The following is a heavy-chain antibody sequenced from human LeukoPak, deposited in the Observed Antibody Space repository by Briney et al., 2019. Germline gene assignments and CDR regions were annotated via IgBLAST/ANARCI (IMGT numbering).Heavy chain of an antibody. CDR2: ISSSSSYI. D-gene: IGHD6-13*01. CDR3: ASSSCYGGDIDY. J-gene: IGHJ4*02. Sequence: GGSLRLSCAASGFTFSSYSMNWVRQAPGKGLEWVSSISSSSSYIYYADSVKGRFTISRDNAKNSLYLQMNSLRAEDTAVYYCASSSCYGGDIDYWGQGTLVTVSS. CDR1: GFTFSSYS. V-gene: IGHV3-21*01.